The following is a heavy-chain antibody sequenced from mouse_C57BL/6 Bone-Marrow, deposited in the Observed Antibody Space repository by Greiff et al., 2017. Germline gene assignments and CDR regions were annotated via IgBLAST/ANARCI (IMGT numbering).Heavy chain of an antibody. Sequence: EVKVEESGGGLVKPGGSLKLSCAASGFTFSSYAMSWVRQTPEKRLEWVATISDGGSYTYYPDNVKGRFTISRDNAKNNLYLQMSHLKSEDTAMYYCARARYGTTVVDPYYFDYWGQGTTLTVSS. CDR1: GFTFSSYA. D-gene: IGHD1-1*01. V-gene: IGHV5-4*03. CDR3: ARARYGTTVVDPYYFDY. CDR2: ISDGGSYT. J-gene: IGHJ2*01.